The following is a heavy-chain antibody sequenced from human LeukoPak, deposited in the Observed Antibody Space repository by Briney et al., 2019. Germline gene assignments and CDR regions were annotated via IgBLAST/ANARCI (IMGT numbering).Heavy chain of an antibody. Sequence: SETLSLTCTVSGGSISSYYWSWIRQPPGKGLEWIGYIYYSGSTNYNPSLKSRVTMSVDTSKNQFSLKLSSVTAADTAVYYCARDRYYDSSDAFDIWGQGTMVTVSS. CDR1: GGSISSYY. V-gene: IGHV4-59*12. CDR3: ARDRYYDSSDAFDI. J-gene: IGHJ3*02. D-gene: IGHD3-22*01. CDR2: IYYSGST.